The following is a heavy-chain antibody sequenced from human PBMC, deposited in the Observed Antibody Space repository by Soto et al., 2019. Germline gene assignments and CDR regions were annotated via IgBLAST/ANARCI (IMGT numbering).Heavy chain of an antibody. J-gene: IGHJ3*01. CDR2: INPDIGNT. CDR3: ARDILAVGPRANDAFDV. V-gene: IGHV1-3*01. CDR1: GFTFSDHL. Sequence: QVQHVQSGAEVRKPGASVNISCRASGFTFSDHLINWVRQVPGQSLEWMGWINPDIGNTKYSQTFQGRVTVARHASASIVYVEVRDLASEDTAVFDCARDILAVGPRANDAFDVWCQGTMVNVAS. D-gene: IGHD2-8*02.